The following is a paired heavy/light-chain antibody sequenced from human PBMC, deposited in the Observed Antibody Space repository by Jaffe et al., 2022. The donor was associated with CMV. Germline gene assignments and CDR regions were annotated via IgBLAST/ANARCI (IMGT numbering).Heavy chain of an antibody. D-gene: IGHD5-12*01. CDR1: GGSIEGYY. J-gene: IGHJ6*03. CDR2: SYYNGEN. CDR3: ARLRYSGYDINYFYMDV. Sequence: QVQLQQSGPRLVKPSETLSLTCRVSGGSIEGYYWTWIRQSPGKGLEWLAYSYYNGENNYNPSLNSRFTISVDTSKNQFSLRLSALTAADTAVYFCARLRYSGYDINYFYMDVWGKGTTVTVSS. V-gene: IGHV4-59*08.
Light chain of an antibody. CDR3: QSYDSSLSHVI. J-gene: IGLJ2*01. CDR1: NSNLGAGYD. Sequence: QSVLTQPPSVSGSPGQWVTISCTGSNSNLGAGYDVHWYQQLPGTAPKLLIDANSNRPSGVPDRFSGSKSGTSASLDITGLQAEDEADYYCQSYDSSLSHVIFGGGTKLTVL. V-gene: IGLV1-40*01. CDR2: ANS.